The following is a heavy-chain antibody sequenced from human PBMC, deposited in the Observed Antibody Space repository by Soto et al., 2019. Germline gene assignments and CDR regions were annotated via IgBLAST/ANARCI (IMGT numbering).Heavy chain of an antibody. CDR1: GFTASSNY. Sequence: EVQLVESGGGLVQPGGSLRLSCAASGFTASSNYMSWVRQAPGKGLEWVSVIYSGGSTYYADSVKGRFTISRDNSKNTLYLQMNSLRAEDTAVYYCARRLDYGDYEGYFDYWGQGTLVTVFS. CDR3: ARRLDYGDYEGYFDY. CDR2: IYSGGST. V-gene: IGHV3-66*01. J-gene: IGHJ4*02. D-gene: IGHD4-17*01.